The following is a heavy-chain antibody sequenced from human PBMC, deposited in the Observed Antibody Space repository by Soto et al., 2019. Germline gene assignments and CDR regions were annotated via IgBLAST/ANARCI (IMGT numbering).Heavy chain of an antibody. CDR1: GFTFSNHA. Sequence: PGGSLSLSCAASGFTFSNHAMSWVRQAPGKGLEWVSGISDSGGLTYYADSVKGRFSMSRDNSKNTLYLQMKNLRAEDTAVYFCAKRQGIGAAAKNFDFWGQGTLVTVAS. D-gene: IGHD6-13*01. J-gene: IGHJ4*02. CDR2: ISDSGGLT. CDR3: AKRQGIGAAAKNFDF. V-gene: IGHV3-23*01.